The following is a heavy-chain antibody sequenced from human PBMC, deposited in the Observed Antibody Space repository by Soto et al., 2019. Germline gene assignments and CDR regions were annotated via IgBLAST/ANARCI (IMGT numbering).Heavy chain of an antibody. D-gene: IGHD3-10*01. J-gene: IGHJ3*02. CDR2: VSGSGGST. CDR1: GFTFSSYA. V-gene: IGHV3-23*01. CDR3: ANSAGSGSYYNGGNDAFEI. Sequence: GGSLRLSCAASGFTFSSYAMSWVRQAPGKGLEWVSAVSGSGGSTYYADSVKGRFTISRDNSKNTLYLQMNSLRAEDTDVYYCANSAGSGSYYNGGNDAFEIWGQGTMVTVSS.